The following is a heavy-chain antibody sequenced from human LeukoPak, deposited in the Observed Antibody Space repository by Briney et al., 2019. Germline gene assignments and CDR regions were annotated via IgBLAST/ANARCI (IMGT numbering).Heavy chain of an antibody. CDR2: IIPIFGTA. J-gene: IGHJ5*02. CDR3: ARDPGYSSSIDWFDP. Sequence: GASVKVSCTASGGTFSSYAISWVRQAPGQGLEWMGGIIPIFGTANYAQKFQGRVTITADESTSTAYMELSSLRSEDTAVYYCARDPGYSSSIDWFDPWGQGTLVTVSS. CDR1: GGTFSSYA. V-gene: IGHV1-69*13. D-gene: IGHD6-13*01.